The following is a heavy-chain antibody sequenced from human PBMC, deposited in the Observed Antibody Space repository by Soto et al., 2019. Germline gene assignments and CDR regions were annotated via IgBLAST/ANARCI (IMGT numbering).Heavy chain of an antibody. V-gene: IGHV4-39*01. Sequence: KASETLSLTCTVSGDSISRSPYYWAWIRQPPGKGLEWIGSMSYSGSTYYNPSLKSRVTIFIDTPKNQLSLKLTSVTAADTAVYYCSRRAPEGFDPWGQGTLVTVS. CDR3: SRRAPEGFDP. CDR2: MSYSGST. J-gene: IGHJ5*02. CDR1: GDSISRSPYY.